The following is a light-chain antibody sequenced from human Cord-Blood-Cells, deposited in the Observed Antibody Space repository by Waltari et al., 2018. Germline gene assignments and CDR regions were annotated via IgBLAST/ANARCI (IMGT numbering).Light chain of an antibody. CDR2: WAS. J-gene: IGKJ3*01. V-gene: IGKV4-1*01. CDR3: QQYYSTLFT. Sequence: DIVMTQSPDSLAVSLGERATINCKSSQSVLYSSNNKNYLAWYQQKPGQPPKLLIYWASTRESGVPDRFSGSGSGTDFTLTISSLLAEDVAVYYCQQYYSTLFTFGPGTKVDIK. CDR1: QSVLYSSNNKNY.